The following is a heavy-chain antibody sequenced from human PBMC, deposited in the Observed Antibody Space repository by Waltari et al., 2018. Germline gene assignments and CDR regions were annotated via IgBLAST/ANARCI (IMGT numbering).Heavy chain of an antibody. CDR2: IVPSLGIE. CDR1: GGTFRSHA. D-gene: IGHD2-2*01. V-gene: IGHV1-69*09. Sequence: QVQLVQSGAEVKKPGSSVKVSCKASGGTFRSHAISWVRPAPGQGLEWMGRIVPSLGIEKDAQKFQGRVTINADKSTSTGYMELSSLRSEDTAVYYCARENDLYCSSTSCYGDYFDYWGQGTLVTVSS. CDR3: ARENDLYCSSTSCYGDYFDY. J-gene: IGHJ4*02.